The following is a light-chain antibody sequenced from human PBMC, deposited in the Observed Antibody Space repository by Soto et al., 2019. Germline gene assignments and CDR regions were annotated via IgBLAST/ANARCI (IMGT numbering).Light chain of an antibody. Sequence: QSVLTRPPSVSGAAGQPVIISCRGSSSNLGAPYDVNWFRQLPGTVPRLLIYGNNNRPSGVPDRFSGSKSGNTASLTISGLQAEDEADYYCSSYTSSSIVFGTGTKVNVL. CDR3: SSYTSSSIV. CDR1: SSNLGAPYD. CDR2: GNN. J-gene: IGLJ1*01. V-gene: IGLV1-40*01.